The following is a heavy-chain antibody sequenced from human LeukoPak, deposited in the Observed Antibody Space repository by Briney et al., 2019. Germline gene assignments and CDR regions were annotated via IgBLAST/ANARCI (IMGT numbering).Heavy chain of an antibody. D-gene: IGHD3-9*01. V-gene: IGHV4-34*08. CDR2: INHSGST. CDR1: GFTFSSYS. Sequence: GSLRLSCAASGFTFSSYSMNWVRQPPGKGLEWIGEINHSGSTNYNPSLKSRVTISVDTSKSQFSLKLSSVTAADTAVYYCAARDVLTGLHDYWGQGTLVTVSS. J-gene: IGHJ4*02. CDR3: AARDVLTGLHDY.